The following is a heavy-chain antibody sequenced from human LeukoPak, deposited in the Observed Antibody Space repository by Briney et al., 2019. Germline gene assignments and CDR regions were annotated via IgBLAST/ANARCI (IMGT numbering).Heavy chain of an antibody. CDR3: TRHLNPVGLDV. Sequence: GSLKLSCAASGFTFSGSAMHWVRQASGKGLEWVGRIRSKANSYATAYAASVKGRFTISRDDSKNTAYLQMNSLKTEDTAVYYCTRHLNPVGLDVWGQGTTVTVSS. CDR2: IRSKANSYAT. J-gene: IGHJ6*02. D-gene: IGHD1-14*01. V-gene: IGHV3-73*01. CDR1: GFTFSGSA.